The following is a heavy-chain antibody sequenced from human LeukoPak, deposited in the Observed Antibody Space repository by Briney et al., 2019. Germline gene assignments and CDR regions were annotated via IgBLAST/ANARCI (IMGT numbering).Heavy chain of an antibody. CDR1: GFTFSSYS. CDR2: ISSSSSYI. D-gene: IGHD3-22*01. V-gene: IGHV3-21*01. J-gene: IGHJ5*02. CDR3: AREDYYDSSGYSS. Sequence: RGSLRLSCASSGFTFSSYSMNWVRQAPGAGLEWVSSISSSSSYIYYADSVKGRFTISRDHAKNSLYLQMNSLRAEDTAVYYCAREDYYDSSGYSSWGQGTLVTVSS.